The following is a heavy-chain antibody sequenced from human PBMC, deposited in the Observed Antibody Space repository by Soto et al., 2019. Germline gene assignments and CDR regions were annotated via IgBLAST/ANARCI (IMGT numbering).Heavy chain of an antibody. V-gene: IGHV3-49*03. CDR2: IRSKAYGGTT. D-gene: IGHD5-12*01. CDR3: TRNLGHGYSYYGMDV. Sequence: PGGSLRLSCIASGFTFGDYAMSWFRQAPGKGLEWVCFIRSKAYGGTTEYAASVKGRFTISRDDSKSIAYLQMNSLKTEDTAVYYCTRNLGHGYSYYGMDVWGQGTTVTVSS. J-gene: IGHJ6*02. CDR1: GFTFGDYA.